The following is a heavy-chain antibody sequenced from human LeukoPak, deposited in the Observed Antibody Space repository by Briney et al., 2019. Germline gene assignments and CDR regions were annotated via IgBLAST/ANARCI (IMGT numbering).Heavy chain of an antibody. J-gene: IGHJ4*02. D-gene: IGHD6-6*01. CDR1: GFTFSIYA. V-gene: IGHV3-23*01. CDR3: AKGPSEYITIWHSPPPGY. Sequence: PGGSLRLSCAASGFTFSIYAMTWVRQAPGKGLEWVSTISDSGGYTYYADSVKGRFTISRDNSKNRLYLQMNSLRAEDTAVYYCAKGPSEYITIWHSPPPGYWGQGTLVTVSS. CDR2: ISDSGGYT.